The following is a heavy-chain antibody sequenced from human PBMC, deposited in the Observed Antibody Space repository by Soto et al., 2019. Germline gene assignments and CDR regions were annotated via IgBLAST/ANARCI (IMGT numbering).Heavy chain of an antibody. CDR1: GYTFTSYG. J-gene: IGHJ6*02. CDR2: ISAYNGNT. D-gene: IGHD3-3*01. CDR3: ARDLEDVWSGPVDFYYYCGMDV. Sequence: QVQLVQSGAEVKKPGASVKVSCKASGYTFTSYGISWVRQAPGQGLEWMGWISAYNGNTKYAQKLQGRVTMTTDTSTSTAYMELRSLRSDDTALYYCARDLEDVWSGPVDFYYYCGMDVWGQGTTVTVSS. V-gene: IGHV1-18*01.